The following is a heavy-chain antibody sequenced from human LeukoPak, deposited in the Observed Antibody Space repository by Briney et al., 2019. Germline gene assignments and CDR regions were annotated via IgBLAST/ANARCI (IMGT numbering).Heavy chain of an antibody. CDR2: ISSSSYM. CDR3: ARDVGSDTSGGHYHYYDD. V-gene: IGHV3-21*01. D-gene: IGHD3-22*01. CDR1: GFTVSSYN. J-gene: IGHJ4*02. Sequence: GGSLRLSCAASGFTVSSYNMNWVRQAPGKGLEWVSSISSSSYMYYAESVKGRFTISRDNAKNSLYPQMNSLRVEDTAVYYCARDVGSDTSGGHYHYYDDWGQGTLVTVSS.